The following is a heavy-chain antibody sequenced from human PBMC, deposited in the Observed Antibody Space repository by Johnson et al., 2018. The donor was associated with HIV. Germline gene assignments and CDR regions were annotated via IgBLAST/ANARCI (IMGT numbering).Heavy chain of an antibody. CDR1: GFIFNSYA. CDR2: ISGSGGST. V-gene: IGHV3-23*04. D-gene: IGHD2-21*02. CDR3: ARVHIEWRGGGCYHLEHPFI. J-gene: IGHJ3*02. Sequence: EVKLVESGGALVQPGGSLRLSCEASGFIFNSYAMSWVRQGPGKGLEWVAAISGSGGSTYYADSVKGRFTISRDNSRNTLYLQMDSLIVEDTAVYYCARVHIEWRGGGCYHLEHPFIWGQGTMVTVSS.